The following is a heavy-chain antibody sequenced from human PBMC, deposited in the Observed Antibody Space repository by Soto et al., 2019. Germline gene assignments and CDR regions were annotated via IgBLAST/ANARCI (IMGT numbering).Heavy chain of an antibody. Sequence: QVQLQESGPGLVKPSETLSLTCTVSGGSISSYYWSWIRQPPGKGLEWIGYIYYSGSTNYNPPLKSRVTTSVDPSKNQFSLKLNSVTAADTAVYYCARHNGSSSWYPFDYWGQGTLVTVSS. CDR1: GGSISSYY. CDR3: ARHNGSSSWYPFDY. CDR2: IYYSGST. J-gene: IGHJ4*02. V-gene: IGHV4-59*01. D-gene: IGHD6-13*01.